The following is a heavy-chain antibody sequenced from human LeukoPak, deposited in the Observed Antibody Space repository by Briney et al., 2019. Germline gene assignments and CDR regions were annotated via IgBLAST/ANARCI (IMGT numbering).Heavy chain of an antibody. D-gene: IGHD5-18*01. J-gene: IGHJ4*02. Sequence: SETLSLTCTVSGGSISSGSYYWSWIRQPAGKGLEWIGRIYTSGSTNYNPSLKSRVTISVDTSKNQFSLKLSSVTAADTAVYYCASVDTAMVTIDYWGQGTLVTVSS. V-gene: IGHV4-61*02. CDR2: IYTSGST. CDR3: ASVDTAMVTIDY. CDR1: GGSISSGSYY.